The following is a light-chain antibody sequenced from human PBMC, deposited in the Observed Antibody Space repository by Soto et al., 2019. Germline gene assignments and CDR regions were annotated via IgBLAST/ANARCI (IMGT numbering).Light chain of an antibody. V-gene: IGKV3-20*01. CDR3: QQYGSSPIT. CDR1: QSFSSSY. Sequence: EIVLTQSPGTLSLSPGERATLSCRASQSFSSSYLAWYQQKPGQAPRLLIYGASSRATGIPDKFSGSGSGTDFTLTISRLEPEDVAVYYCQQYGSSPITFGQWTRLEIK. J-gene: IGKJ5*01. CDR2: GAS.